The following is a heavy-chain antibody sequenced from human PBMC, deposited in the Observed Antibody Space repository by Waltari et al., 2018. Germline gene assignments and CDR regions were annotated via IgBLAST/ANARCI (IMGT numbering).Heavy chain of an antibody. V-gene: IGHV3-23*01. J-gene: IGHJ4*02. D-gene: IGHD3-3*01. CDR2: ISGSGGST. CDR3: AKSLVPFLEWLPGSD. CDR1: GFTFSSYA. Sequence: EVQLLESGGGLVQPGGSLRLSCAASGFTFSSYAMSWVRQAPGKGLEWVSAISGSGGSTYYADSVKVRFTISRDNSKNTLYLQMNSLRAEDTAVYYCAKSLVPFLEWLPGSDWGQGTLVTVSS.